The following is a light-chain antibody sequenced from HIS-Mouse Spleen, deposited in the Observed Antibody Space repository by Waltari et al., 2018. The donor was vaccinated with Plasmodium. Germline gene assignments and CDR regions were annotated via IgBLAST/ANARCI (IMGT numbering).Light chain of an antibody. CDR2: EGS. Sequence: QSALTQPASVSGSPGQSITISCTGTSSDVGSYNLVSWYQQHPGKAPKLMIYEGSKLPSGVSNRFSGSKSGNTASLTSSGRQAEDEADYYCCSYAGSSTNWVFGGGTKLTVL. V-gene: IGLV2-23*01. CDR1: SSDVGSYNL. CDR3: CSYAGSSTNWV. J-gene: IGLJ3*02.